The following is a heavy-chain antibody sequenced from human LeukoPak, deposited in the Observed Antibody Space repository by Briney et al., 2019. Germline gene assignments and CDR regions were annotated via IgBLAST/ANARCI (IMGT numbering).Heavy chain of an antibody. V-gene: IGHV4-59*08. D-gene: IGHD6-13*01. CDR1: GGSISNYY. Sequence: SETLSLTCIVSGGSISNYYWSWIRQPPGKGLEWIGDIYDSGKTNYSPSLRSRATISVDTSKNQFSLRLTSVTAADTAVYYCASYSSSWYNWFDPWGQGTLVTVSS. CDR2: IYDSGKT. CDR3: ASYSSSWYNWFDP. J-gene: IGHJ5*02.